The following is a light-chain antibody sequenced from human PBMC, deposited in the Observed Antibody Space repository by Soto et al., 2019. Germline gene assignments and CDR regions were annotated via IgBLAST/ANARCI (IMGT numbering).Light chain of an antibody. J-gene: IGKJ5*01. V-gene: IGKV3-15*01. CDR1: QGVTTN. CDR2: DVS. CDR3: QQYNNWPFY. Sequence: EILMTQSPATLPVSPGERVTLSCSAGQGVTTNFAWYQQKSGQSPRLLIYDVSSRATGVPSRFSGTGSETDFTLTISGLQSEDSAIYFCQQYNNWPFYFGQGTRLEIK.